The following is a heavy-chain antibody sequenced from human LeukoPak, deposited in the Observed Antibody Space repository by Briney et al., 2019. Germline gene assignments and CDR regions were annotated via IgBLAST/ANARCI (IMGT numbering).Heavy chain of an antibody. J-gene: IGHJ4*02. CDR1: GYTFTGYY. V-gene: IGHV1-2*02. D-gene: IGHD3-22*01. CDR3: ARLYYYDSSGYFPFDY. CDR2: INPNSGGT. Sequence: ASVKVSCKASGYTFTGYYMHWVRQAPGQGLEWMGWINPNSGGTNYAQKFQGRVTMTRDTSISTAYMELRSLRSDDTAVYYCARLYYYDSSGYFPFDYWGQGTLVTVSS.